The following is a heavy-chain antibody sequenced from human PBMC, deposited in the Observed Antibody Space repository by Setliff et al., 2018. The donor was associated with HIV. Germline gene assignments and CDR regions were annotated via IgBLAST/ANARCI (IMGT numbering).Heavy chain of an antibody. CDR1: GFTFSSSW. CDR3: ASSYPNYNYGNYDFWSGYYHDDAFDI. J-gene: IGHJ3*02. D-gene: IGHD3-3*01. Sequence: GGSLRLSCAASGFTFSSSWMHWVRQAPGKGLEWVAFISYDGNKKYYADSVKGRFTISRDNSKNTLYLQMDSLRTEDTAVYYCASSYPNYNYGNYDFWSGYYHDDAFDIWGQGTMVTVSS. V-gene: IGHV3-30*03. CDR2: ISYDGNKK.